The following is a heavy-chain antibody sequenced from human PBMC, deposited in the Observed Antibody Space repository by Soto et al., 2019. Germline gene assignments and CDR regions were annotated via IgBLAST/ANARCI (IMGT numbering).Heavy chain of an antibody. Sequence: GGSLRPSCPASGFTFSIYAMSWVRQAPGKGLEWVSAISGSGGSTYYADSVKGRFTISRDNPKNTLYLQMNSLRAEDTAVYYCAKEGYYGLFFMDVWGQGTTVTVSS. J-gene: IGHJ6*02. CDR2: ISGSGGST. CDR1: GFTFSIYA. V-gene: IGHV3-23*01. CDR3: AKEGYYGLFFMDV. D-gene: IGHD3-10*01.